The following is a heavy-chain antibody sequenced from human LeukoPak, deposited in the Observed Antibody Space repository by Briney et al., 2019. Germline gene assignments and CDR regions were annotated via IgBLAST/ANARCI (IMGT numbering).Heavy chain of an antibody. Sequence: GGSLRLSCAASGFTFGNYAMSWVRQAPGKGLEWVSAIIGSDDSTFYADSVKGRFTISRDNSKNTLYLQMNSLRAEDTALYYCAKDLGSGYDIFDYWGQGTLVTVSS. V-gene: IGHV3-23*01. J-gene: IGHJ4*02. CDR2: IIGSDDST. D-gene: IGHD5-12*01. CDR3: AKDLGSGYDIFDY. CDR1: GFTFGNYA.